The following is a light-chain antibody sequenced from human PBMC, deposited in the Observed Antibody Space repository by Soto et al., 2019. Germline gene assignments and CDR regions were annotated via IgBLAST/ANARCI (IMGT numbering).Light chain of an antibody. CDR3: SSYTSSSTLGYV. Sequence: QSVLTQPASVSGSPGQSITISCTGTSSDVGGYNYVSWYQQHPGKAPKLMIYDVSNRPSGVSNRFSGSKSGNTASLTISGLQAEDEAYYYCSSYTSSSTLGYVFGTGTKVNVL. CDR2: DVS. J-gene: IGLJ1*01. V-gene: IGLV2-14*01. CDR1: SSDVGGYNY.